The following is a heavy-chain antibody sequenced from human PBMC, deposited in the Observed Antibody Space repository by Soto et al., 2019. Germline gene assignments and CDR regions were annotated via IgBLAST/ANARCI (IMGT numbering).Heavy chain of an antibody. D-gene: IGHD2-2*01. CDR3: ARDGGAPFGASGSEEVVPAEGTDY. V-gene: IGHV1-2*02. CDR2: INPNSGGT. Sequence: GASVKVSCKASGYTFTGYYMHWVRQAPGQGLEWMGWINPNSGGTNYAQKFQGRVTMTRDTSISTAHMELSRLRSDDTAVYYCARDGGAPFGASGSEEVVPAEGTDYWGQGTLVTVSS. J-gene: IGHJ4*02. CDR1: GYTFTGYY.